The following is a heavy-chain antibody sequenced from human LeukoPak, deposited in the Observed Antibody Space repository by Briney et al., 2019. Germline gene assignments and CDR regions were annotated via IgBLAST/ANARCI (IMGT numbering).Heavy chain of an antibody. J-gene: IGHJ4*02. CDR1: GFTFSSYA. D-gene: IGHD3-16*02. CDR2: ISGSGGST. V-gene: IGHV3-23*01. CDR3: AKDQLASFRYFDQ. Sequence: GGSLRLSCAASGFTFSSYAMSWVRQAPGKGLEWVSAISGSGGSTYYADSVKGRFTISRDNSKNTMYLQMNSLRAEDTAVYYCAKDQLASFRYFDQWGQGPLVTVSS.